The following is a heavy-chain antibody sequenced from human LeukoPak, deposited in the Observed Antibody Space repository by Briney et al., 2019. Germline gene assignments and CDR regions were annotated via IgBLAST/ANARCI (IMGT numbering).Heavy chain of an antibody. CDR2: ISASGDVT. D-gene: IGHD1-26*01. Sequence: GGSLRLSCEASGFIFSSYVMGWVRRAPGKGLEWVSGISASGDVTFHADPLKGRFTISRDNSKNTLYLQMDSLRAEDTAKYYCAKSLLTTASGTGRAFDIWGQGTMVTVSA. J-gene: IGHJ3*02. V-gene: IGHV3-23*01. CDR1: GFIFSSYV. CDR3: AKSLLTTASGTGRAFDI.